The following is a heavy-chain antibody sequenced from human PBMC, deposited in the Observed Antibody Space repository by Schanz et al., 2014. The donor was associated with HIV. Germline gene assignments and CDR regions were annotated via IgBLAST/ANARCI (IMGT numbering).Heavy chain of an antibody. CDR3: AKMARSVAANTNFDY. J-gene: IGHJ4*02. Sequence: VQLVESGGGVVQPGRSLRLSCVASGFSFDSFGMHWVRQAPGKGLEWVSSISGSGVSTFYAGSVKGRFAISRDKSKNTLYVQIRSLRNEDTAVYYCAKMARSVAANTNFDYWGQGTLVTVSS. V-gene: IGHV3-23*04. CDR2: ISGSGVST. CDR1: GFSFDSFG. D-gene: IGHD6-19*01.